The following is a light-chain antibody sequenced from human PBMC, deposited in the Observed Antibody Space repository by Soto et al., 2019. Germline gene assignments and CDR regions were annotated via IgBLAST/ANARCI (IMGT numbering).Light chain of an antibody. J-gene: IGKJ4*01. CDR2: GAS. V-gene: IGKV3-15*01. CDR1: QSVRSN. CDR3: QQYNNWPPLI. Sequence: EVVMTQSPATLSVPPGERATLSCRASQSVRSNLAWYLQKPGQAPRLLIYGASTRATGIPARFSGSGSGTEFTLTISSLQSEDFAVYYCQQYNNWPPLIFGGGTKVEIK.